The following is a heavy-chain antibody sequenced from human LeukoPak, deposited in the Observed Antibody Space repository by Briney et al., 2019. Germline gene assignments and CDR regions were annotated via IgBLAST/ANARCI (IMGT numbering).Heavy chain of an antibody. CDR1: GGSISSYY. D-gene: IGHD6-6*01. J-gene: IGHJ4*02. Sequence: PSETLSLTCTVSGGSISSYYWSWIRQPPGKGLEWIGYIYYSGSTNYNPSLKSRVTMSVDTSKNQFSLKLSSVTAADTAVYYCARDLLLAAPDYWGQGTLVTVSS. CDR2: IYYSGST. V-gene: IGHV4-59*12. CDR3: ARDLLLAAPDY.